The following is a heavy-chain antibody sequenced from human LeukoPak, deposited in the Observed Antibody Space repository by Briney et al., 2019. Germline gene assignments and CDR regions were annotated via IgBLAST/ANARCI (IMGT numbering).Heavy chain of an antibody. V-gene: IGHV4-38-2*02. Sequence: SETLSLTCTVSGYSISSGYYWGWIRQPPGKGLEWIGSIYHSGSTYYNSSLKSRVTISVDTSKNQFSLKLSSVTAADTAVYYCARDSSSWYFDYWGQGTLVTVSS. CDR3: ARDSSSWYFDY. D-gene: IGHD6-13*01. J-gene: IGHJ4*02. CDR1: GYSISSGYY. CDR2: IYHSGST.